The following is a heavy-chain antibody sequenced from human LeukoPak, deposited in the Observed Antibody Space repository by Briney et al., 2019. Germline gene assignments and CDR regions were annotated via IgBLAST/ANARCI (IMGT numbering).Heavy chain of an antibody. CDR3: AKSYYADRSYFDS. Sequence: GESLKISCAASGFTFGSYAMSWVRQAPGKGLEWVSGISGSGDTTYYADSVKGRFTISRDNSKKTLYVQMNSLRAEDTAVYYCAKSYYADRSYFDSWGQGTLVTVSS. J-gene: IGHJ4*02. CDR1: GFTFGSYA. V-gene: IGHV3-23*01. D-gene: IGHD3-22*01. CDR2: ISGSGDTT.